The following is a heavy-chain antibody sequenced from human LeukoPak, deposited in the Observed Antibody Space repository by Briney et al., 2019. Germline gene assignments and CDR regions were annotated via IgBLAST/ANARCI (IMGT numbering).Heavy chain of an antibody. V-gene: IGHV3-23*01. J-gene: IGHJ3*02. CDR2: ISASGGST. CDR1: GFTFSSYA. CDR3: AKDVDAAMVNDAFDI. Sequence: PGGSLRLSCAASGFTFSSYAMSWVRQAPGKGLEWVSAISASGGSTYYADSVKGRFTFSRDNSKNTLYLQLNSLRAEGTAVYYCAKDVDAAMVNDAFDIWGQGTMVTVSS. D-gene: IGHD5-18*01.